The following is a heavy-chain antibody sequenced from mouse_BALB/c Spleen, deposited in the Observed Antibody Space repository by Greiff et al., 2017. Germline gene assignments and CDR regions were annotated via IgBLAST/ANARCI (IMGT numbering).Heavy chain of an antibody. Sequence: EVQLQQSGAELVRSGASVKLSCTASGFNIKDYYMHWVKQRPEQGLEWIGWIDPENGDTKYAPKFQGKATMTADTSSNTAYLQLSSLTSEDTAVYYCNEGITTRDYAMDYWGQGTSVTVSS. J-gene: IGHJ4*01. CDR2: IDPENGDT. CDR3: NEGITTRDYAMDY. V-gene: IGHV14-4*02. D-gene: IGHD2-4*01. CDR1: GFNIKDYY.